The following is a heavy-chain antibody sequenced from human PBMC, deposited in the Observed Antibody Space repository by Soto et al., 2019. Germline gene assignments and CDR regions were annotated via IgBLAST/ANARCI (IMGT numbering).Heavy chain of an antibody. D-gene: IGHD3-3*01. V-gene: IGHV4-39*01. CDR3: ARTPPSFKYYDFWSGPFDY. J-gene: IGHJ4*02. Sequence: SETLSLTCTVSGGSISSSSYYWGWIRQPPGKGLEWIGSIYYSGSTYYNPSLKSRVTISVDTSKNQFSLKLSSVTAADTAVYYCARTPPSFKYYDFWSGPFDYWGQGTLVTVSS. CDR1: GGSISSSSYY. CDR2: IYYSGST.